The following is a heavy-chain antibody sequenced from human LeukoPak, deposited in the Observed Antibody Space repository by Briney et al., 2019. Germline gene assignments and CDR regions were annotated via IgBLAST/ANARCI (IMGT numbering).Heavy chain of an antibody. CDR2: IKQDGSEK. Sequence: GGSLRLSCAASGFTFSSYWMSWVRQAPGKGLEWVANIKQDGSEKYYVDSVKGRFTISRDNAKNSLYLQMNSLRAEDTAVYYCTRVPGYYDSSGHTANWFDPWGQGTLVTVSS. CDR1: GFTFSSYW. J-gene: IGHJ5*02. V-gene: IGHV3-7*01. CDR3: TRVPGYYDSSGHTANWFDP. D-gene: IGHD3-22*01.